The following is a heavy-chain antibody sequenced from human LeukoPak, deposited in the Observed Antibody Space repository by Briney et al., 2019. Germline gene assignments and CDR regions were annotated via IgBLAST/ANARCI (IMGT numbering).Heavy chain of an antibody. Sequence: SETLSLTCTVSGCSISSYYWSWIRQPPGKGLEWIGYFYYSGSTNYNPSLKSRVTISVDTSKNQFSLKLSSVTAADTAVHYCARARIVVAGIWGQESPHAFDIWGQGTMVTVSS. J-gene: IGHJ3*02. CDR1: GCSISSYY. V-gene: IGHV4-59*01. D-gene: IGHD6-19*01. CDR3: ARARIVVAGIWGQESPHAFDI. CDR2: FYYSGST.